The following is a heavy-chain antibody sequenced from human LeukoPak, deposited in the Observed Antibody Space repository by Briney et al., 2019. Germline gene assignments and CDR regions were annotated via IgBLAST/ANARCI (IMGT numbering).Heavy chain of an antibody. V-gene: IGHV3-23*01. Sequence: PGGSLRLSCAASGFSFGNYAMSWVRQAPGKGLEWVSAIGGSGDGTYYADSVTGRFTISRDNSKNTLYLQMNSLRAEDTAVYYCARGNNFDWFPPGHHWGRGTLVTVSS. CDR3: ARGNNFDWFPPGHH. D-gene: IGHD3-9*01. CDR2: IGGSGDGT. CDR1: GFSFGNYA. J-gene: IGHJ2*01.